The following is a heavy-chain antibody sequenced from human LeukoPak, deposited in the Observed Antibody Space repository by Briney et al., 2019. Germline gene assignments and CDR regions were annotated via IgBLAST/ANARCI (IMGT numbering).Heavy chain of an antibody. J-gene: IGHJ4*02. Sequence: PGGSLRLSCAASGFTFSDYYMSWIRQAPGKGLEWVSYISDSGSTIFYADSVKGRFTISRDNAKNSLYLQMNSLRAEDTAVYYCASAIVAGTYTDYWGQGTLVTVSS. CDR1: GFTFSDYY. CDR3: ASAIVAGTYTDY. V-gene: IGHV3-11*04. CDR2: ISDSGSTI. D-gene: IGHD6-19*01.